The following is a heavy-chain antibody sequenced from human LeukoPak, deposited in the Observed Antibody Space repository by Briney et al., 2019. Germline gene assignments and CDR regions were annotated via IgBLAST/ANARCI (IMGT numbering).Heavy chain of an antibody. V-gene: IGHV4-59*08. D-gene: IGHD3-10*01. CDR2: IYSSGST. CDR1: GGSIRSYY. J-gene: IGHJ3*02. Sequence: SETLSLTCTVSGGSIRSYYWSWIRQPPGMGLEWIGYIYSSGSTNYNPSLKSRLIISVDTSKNQVSLKLSSVTAADTAVYYCGRFPGGFDAFDIWGQGTMVTVSS. CDR3: GRFPGGFDAFDI.